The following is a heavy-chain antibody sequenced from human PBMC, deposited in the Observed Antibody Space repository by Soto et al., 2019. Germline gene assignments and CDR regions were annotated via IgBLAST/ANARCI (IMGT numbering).Heavy chain of an antibody. CDR3: ARDTIFGVVSRAFDI. V-gene: IGHV4-31*03. CDR2: IYYSGST. CDR1: GGYISSGGYY. J-gene: IGHJ3*02. Sequence: SETLSLTCTVSGGYISSGGYYWSWIRQHPGKGLEWIGYIYYSGSTYYNPSLKSRVTISVDTSKNQFSLKLSSVTAADTAVYYCARDTIFGVVSRAFDIWGQGAMVTVSS. D-gene: IGHD3-3*01.